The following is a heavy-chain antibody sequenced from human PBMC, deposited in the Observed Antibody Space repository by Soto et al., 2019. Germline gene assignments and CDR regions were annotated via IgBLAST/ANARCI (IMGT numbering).Heavy chain of an antibody. CDR2: IFYSGST. D-gene: IGHD3-22*01. Sequence: PSVTLSLTYTVSDGSIGSYYGSCIRQPPGKGLEWIGYIFYSGSTNYNPSLKSRVTISVDTSKNQFSLKLSSVTAADTAVYYCARDGYYYDSSGYQRVYYFDYWGQGTLVTVSS. J-gene: IGHJ4*02. V-gene: IGHV4-59*01. CDR1: DGSIGSYY. CDR3: ARDGYYYDSSGYQRVYYFDY.